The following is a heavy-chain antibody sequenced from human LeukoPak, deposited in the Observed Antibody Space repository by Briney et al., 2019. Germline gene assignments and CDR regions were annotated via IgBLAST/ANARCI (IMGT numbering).Heavy chain of an antibody. D-gene: IGHD3-3*01. Sequence: ASVKVSCKASGYTFTASYMHWVRQAPGQGFEWMGWINPDTGGTSYAQQFQGRVTMTSDTSINTAYMELSRLRSDDTATYYCVVYDFWSGFYWGQGTLVIVSS. J-gene: IGHJ4*02. CDR1: GYTFTASY. CDR3: VVYDFWSGFY. CDR2: INPDTGGT. V-gene: IGHV1-2*02.